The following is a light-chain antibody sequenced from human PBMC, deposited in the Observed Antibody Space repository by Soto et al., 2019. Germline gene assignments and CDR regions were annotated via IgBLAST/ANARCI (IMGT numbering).Light chain of an antibody. CDR1: SSDDGSYNY. Sequence: QSALTQPASVSGSPGQSITISCTGTSSDDGSYNYVSWYQQLPGKAPKLMIYDVSNPPSGVSDRFSGSKSGNTASLTISGLQAEDEADYYCSSYISSSASVVFGGGTKVTVL. J-gene: IGLJ2*01. CDR3: SSYISSSASVV. CDR2: DVS. V-gene: IGLV2-14*01.